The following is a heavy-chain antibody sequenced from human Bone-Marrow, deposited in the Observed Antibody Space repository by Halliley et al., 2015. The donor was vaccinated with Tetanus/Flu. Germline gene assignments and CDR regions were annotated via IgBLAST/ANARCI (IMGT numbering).Heavy chain of an antibody. CDR1: GDSINNYY. CDR2: VYHNEGT. D-gene: IGHD1-26*01. J-gene: IGHJ3*01. V-gene: IGHV4-59*01. CDR3: AGASVSVTVVGASDV. Sequence: GLVKPSETLSLTCSVSGDSINNYYWNWIRQPPGKGLEWIGYVYHNEGTNYNPSLERRVTISLDTSKSQLSLRLTSVTAADTAVYYCAGASVSVTVVGASDVWGQGTMVTVS.